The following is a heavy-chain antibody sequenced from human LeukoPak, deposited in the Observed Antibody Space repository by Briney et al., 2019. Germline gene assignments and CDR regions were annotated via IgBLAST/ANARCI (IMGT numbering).Heavy chain of an antibody. CDR3: ARGDCSSASCYGSLLGY. D-gene: IGHD2-2*01. Sequence: SETLSLTCAVYGGSFSGYYWSWIRQPPGKGLEWIGEINHSGSTNYNPSLKSRVTISVDTSKNQFSLKLSSVTAADTAVYYCARGDCSSASCYGSLLGYWGQGTLVTVSS. CDR1: GGSFSGYY. J-gene: IGHJ4*02. CDR2: INHSGST. V-gene: IGHV4-34*01.